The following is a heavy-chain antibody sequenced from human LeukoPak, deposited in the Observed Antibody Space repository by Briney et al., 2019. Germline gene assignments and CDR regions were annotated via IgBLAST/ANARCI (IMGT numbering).Heavy chain of an antibody. D-gene: IGHD3-16*01. J-gene: IGHJ4*02. CDR2: IKQDGSEK. CDR3: AKDHTFGGVKN. Sequence: GGSLRLSCAASGFTFSSYWMSWVRQAPGKGLEWVANIKQDGSEKYYVDSVKGRFTISRDNSKNTLYLQMNSLRAEDTAVYYCAKDHTFGGVKNWGQGTLVTVSS. CDR1: GFTFSSYW. V-gene: IGHV3-7*01.